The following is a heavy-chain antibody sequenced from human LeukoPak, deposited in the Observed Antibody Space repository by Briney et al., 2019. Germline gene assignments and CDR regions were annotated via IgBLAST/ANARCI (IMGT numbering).Heavy chain of an antibody. CDR2: IIFGSGNT. Sequence: GTSVKVSCKASGFTFTSSAVQWVRQARGQRLEWIGWIIFGSGNTNYAQKLQERVTITRDMSTSTAYMELSSLRCEDTAVYYCAAGPYDSSGYPILGWFDPWGEGALVTVSS. V-gene: IGHV1-58*01. J-gene: IGHJ5*02. CDR3: AAGPYDSSGYPILGWFDP. CDR1: GFTFTSSA. D-gene: IGHD3-22*01.